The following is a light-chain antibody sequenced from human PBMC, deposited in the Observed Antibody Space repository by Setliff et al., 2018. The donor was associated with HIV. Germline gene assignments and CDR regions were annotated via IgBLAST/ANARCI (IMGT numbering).Light chain of an antibody. CDR3: CSYGGGSFFWV. CDR1: SSDVGGFNF. Sequence: QSVLAQPASVSGSPAQSITISCTGTSSDVGGFNFVSWYQHHPGKPPKLIIYDVTNRPSGVSDRFSGSKSGNTASLTISGLQPEDEADYHCCSYGGGSFFWVFGGGTQLTVL. J-gene: IGLJ3*02. CDR2: DVT. V-gene: IGLV2-14*01.